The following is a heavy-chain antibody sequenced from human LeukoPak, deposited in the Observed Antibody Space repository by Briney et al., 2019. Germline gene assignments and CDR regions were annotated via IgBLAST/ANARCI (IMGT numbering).Heavy chain of an antibody. J-gene: IGHJ4*02. CDR3: TSGIRGD. Sequence: GGSLRLSCSASGLTVTNAWMNWVRQAPGEGLDWVGRIASKTDGGATDYAAPVKGRFTISRDDSKNTLNLQMNSLKTEDTAVYYCTSGIRGDWGQGTLVTVSS. CDR1: GLTVTNAW. CDR2: IASKTDGGAT. D-gene: IGHD3-10*01. V-gene: IGHV3-15*07.